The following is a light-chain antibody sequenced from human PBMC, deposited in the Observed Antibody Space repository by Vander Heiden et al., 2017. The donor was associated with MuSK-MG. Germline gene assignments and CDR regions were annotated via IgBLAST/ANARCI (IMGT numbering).Light chain of an antibody. V-gene: IGLV1-47*01. Sequence: QSVLTQPPSASGTPGQRVTISCSGSSSNIGSNYVYWYQQLPGTAPKLLIYRNNQRPSGVPARFSGSKSGTSASLAISGLRSEDEADYYCAAWDDSLGWVFGGGTKLTVL. J-gene: IGLJ3*02. CDR1: SSNIGSNY. CDR2: RNN. CDR3: AAWDDSLGWV.